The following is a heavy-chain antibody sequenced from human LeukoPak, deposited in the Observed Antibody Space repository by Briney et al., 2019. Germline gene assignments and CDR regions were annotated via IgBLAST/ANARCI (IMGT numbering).Heavy chain of an antibody. Sequence: SVKVSCKASGGTFSSYAISWVRQAPGQGLEWMGGIIPIFGTANYAQKFQGRVTITTDESTSTAYMELSSLRSEDTAVYYCARHGGYDYHYYYYMDVWGKGTTVTVSS. D-gene: IGHD5-12*01. CDR3: ARHGGYDYHYYYYMDV. CDR1: GGTFSSYA. J-gene: IGHJ6*03. CDR2: IIPIFGTA. V-gene: IGHV1-69*05.